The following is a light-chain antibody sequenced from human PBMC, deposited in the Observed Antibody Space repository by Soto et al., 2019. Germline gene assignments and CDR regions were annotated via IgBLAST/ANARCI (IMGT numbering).Light chain of an antibody. V-gene: IGLV1-44*01. Sequence: QSVLTQPPSASGTPGQRVTISCSGSSSNIGSNTVNWYQQLPGTAPKLLIYSNNQRPSGVPGRFSGSKSGTSASLAISGLQSEDEADYYCAAWDDRHVVFGGGTKLTVL. CDR2: SNN. CDR3: AAWDDRHVV. J-gene: IGLJ2*01. CDR1: SSNIGSNT.